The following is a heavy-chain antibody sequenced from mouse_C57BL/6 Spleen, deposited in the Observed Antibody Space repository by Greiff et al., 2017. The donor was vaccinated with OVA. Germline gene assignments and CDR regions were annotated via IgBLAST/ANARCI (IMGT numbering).Heavy chain of an antibody. CDR3: AKHEENDGAPYYAMDY. D-gene: IGHD2-12*01. V-gene: IGHV2-9*01. Sequence: VKLVESGPGLVAPSQSLSITCTVSGFSLTSYGVDWVRQPPGKGLEWLGVIWGGGSTNYNSALMSRLSISKDNSKSQVFLKMNSLQTDDTAMYYCAKHEENDGAPYYAMDYWGQGTSVTVSS. J-gene: IGHJ4*01. CDR1: GFSLTSYG. CDR2: IWGGGST.